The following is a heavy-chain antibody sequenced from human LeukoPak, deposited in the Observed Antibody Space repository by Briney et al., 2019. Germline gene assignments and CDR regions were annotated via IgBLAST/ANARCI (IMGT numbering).Heavy chain of an antibody. V-gene: IGHV4-34*01. CDR2: INHSGST. CDR3: ARTDLSIQLWSFDY. J-gene: IGHJ4*02. CDR1: GGSFSAYY. D-gene: IGHD5-18*01. Sequence: SETLSLTCAVYGGSFSAYYWSWIRQPPGKGLEWIGEINHSGSTNYNPSLKSRVTISVDTSKNQFSLKLSSVTAADTAVYYCARTDLSIQLWSFDYWGQGTLVTVSS.